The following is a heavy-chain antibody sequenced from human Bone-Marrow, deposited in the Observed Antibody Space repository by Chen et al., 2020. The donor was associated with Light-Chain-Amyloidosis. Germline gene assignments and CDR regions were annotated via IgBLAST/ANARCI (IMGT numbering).Heavy chain of an antibody. CDR1: GYTFTGYY. D-gene: IGHD3-9*01. V-gene: IGHV1-2*06. CDR2: INPNSGGT. CDR3: ARDRGYDILTGYAFDI. J-gene: IGHJ3*02. Sequence: QVQLVQSGAEVKKPGASVKVSCKASGYTFTGYYMHWVRQAPGQGLEWMGRINPNSGGTNYAQKFQGRVTMTRDTSISTAYMELSRRRSDDTAVYYCARDRGYDILTGYAFDIWGQGTMVTVSS.